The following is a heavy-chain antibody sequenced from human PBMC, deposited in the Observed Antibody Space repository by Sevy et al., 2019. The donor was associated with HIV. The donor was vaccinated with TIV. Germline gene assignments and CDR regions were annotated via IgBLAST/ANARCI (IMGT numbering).Heavy chain of an antibody. Sequence: SETLSLTCAVYGGSFSGYYWSWIRQPPGKGLERIGEINHSGSTNYNPSLKSRVTISVDTSKNQFSLKLSSVTAADTAVYYCAREQLITFGGVIAPFDYWGQGTLVTVSS. CDR1: GGSFSGYY. V-gene: IGHV4-34*01. D-gene: IGHD3-16*02. CDR3: AREQLITFGGVIAPFDY. CDR2: INHSGST. J-gene: IGHJ4*02.